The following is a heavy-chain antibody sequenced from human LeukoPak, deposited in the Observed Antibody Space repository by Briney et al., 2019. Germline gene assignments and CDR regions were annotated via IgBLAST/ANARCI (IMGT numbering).Heavy chain of an antibody. Sequence: GGSLRLSCAASGFTFSSYSMNWVRQAPGKGLEWVSSISSSSSYIYYADSVKGRFTISRDNAKNSLYLQMNSLRAEDTAVYYCARDWEQWLTYYYGMDVWGQGTTVTVSS. CDR1: GFTFSSYS. V-gene: IGHV3-21*01. J-gene: IGHJ6*02. D-gene: IGHD6-19*01. CDR2: ISSSSSYI. CDR3: ARDWEQWLTYYYGMDV.